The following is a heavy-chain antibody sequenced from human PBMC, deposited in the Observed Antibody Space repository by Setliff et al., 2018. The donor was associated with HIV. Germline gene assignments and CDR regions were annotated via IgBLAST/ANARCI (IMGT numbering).Heavy chain of an antibody. CDR1: GDSVSSNSDA. CDR2: TYYRSKWYN. Sequence: SQTLSLPCAISGDSVSSNSDAWNWIRQSPSRGLEWLGRTYYRSKWYNEYAVSVKSRITINPDTSKNQFSLQLNSVTPEDAAVYYCARGNPAMDVWGKGTTVTVSS. V-gene: IGHV6-1*01. CDR3: ARGNPAMDV. J-gene: IGHJ6*03.